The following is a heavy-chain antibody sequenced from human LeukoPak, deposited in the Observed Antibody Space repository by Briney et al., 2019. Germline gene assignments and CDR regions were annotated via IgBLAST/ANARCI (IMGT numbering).Heavy chain of an antibody. CDR1: GGSISSYY. V-gene: IGHV4-59*08. D-gene: IGHD3-10*01. J-gene: IGHJ5*02. Sequence: PSETLSLTCTVSGGSISSYYWSWIRQPPGKGLEWIGYIYYSGSTNYNPSLKSRVTISVDTSKNQFSLKLSSVTAADTAVYYCARGDYYYGSGSYSPYNWFDPWGQGTLVTVSS. CDR2: IYYSGST. CDR3: ARGDYYYGSGSYSPYNWFDP.